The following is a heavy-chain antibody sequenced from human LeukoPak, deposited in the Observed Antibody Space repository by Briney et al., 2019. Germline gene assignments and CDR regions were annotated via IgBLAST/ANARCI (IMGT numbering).Heavy chain of an antibody. CDR2: ISAYNGNT. J-gene: IGHJ4*02. D-gene: IGHD6-19*01. CDR3: ARGVAGIFDY. Sequence: ASVKVSCKVSGYTLTELSMHWVRQAPGQGLEWMGWISAYNGNTNYAQKLQGRVTMTTDTSTSTAYMELRSLRSDDTAVYYCARGVAGIFDYWGQGTLVTVSS. V-gene: IGHV1-18*01. CDR1: GYTLTELS.